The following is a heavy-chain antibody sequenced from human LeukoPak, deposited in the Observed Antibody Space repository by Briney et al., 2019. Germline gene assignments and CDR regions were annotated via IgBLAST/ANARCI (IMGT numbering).Heavy chain of an antibody. V-gene: IGHV1-18*01. D-gene: IGHD3-22*01. CDR1: GYTFTSYG. CDR2: ISAYNGNT. Sequence: ASVKVSCKASGYTFTSYGISWVRQAPGQGLEWMGWISAYNGNTNYAQKLQGRVTMTTDTSTSTAYMELRSLRSDDTAVYYCARVRGYYDSSGPRDYWGQGTLVTVSS. J-gene: IGHJ4*02. CDR3: ARVRGYYDSSGPRDY.